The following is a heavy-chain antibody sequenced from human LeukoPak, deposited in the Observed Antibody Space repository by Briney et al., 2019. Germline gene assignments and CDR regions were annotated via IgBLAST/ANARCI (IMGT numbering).Heavy chain of an antibody. CDR2: INAGNGNT. CDR1: GYTFTSYA. Sequence: ASVKVSCKASGYTFTSYAMHWVRQAPGQRLEWMGWINAGNGNTKYSQEFQGRVTITRDTSASTVYMELSSLRSEDTAVYYCARAGGQEGWFDPWGQGTLVTVSS. V-gene: IGHV1-3*03. D-gene: IGHD3-10*01. CDR3: ARAGGQEGWFDP. J-gene: IGHJ5*02.